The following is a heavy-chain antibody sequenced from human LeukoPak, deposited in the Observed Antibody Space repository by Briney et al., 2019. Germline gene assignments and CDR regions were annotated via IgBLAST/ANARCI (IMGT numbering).Heavy chain of an antibody. V-gene: IGHV1-18*04. J-gene: IGHJ6*03. CDR1: GYTFTNYW. CDR3: ARLGIYYYYMDV. Sequence: GESLKISCKGSGYTFTNYWISWVRQAPGQGLEWMGWISAYNGNTSYAQKLQGRVTMTTDTSTSTAYMELRSLRSDDTAVYHCARLGIYYYYMDVWGKGTTVTVSS. CDR2: ISAYNGNT.